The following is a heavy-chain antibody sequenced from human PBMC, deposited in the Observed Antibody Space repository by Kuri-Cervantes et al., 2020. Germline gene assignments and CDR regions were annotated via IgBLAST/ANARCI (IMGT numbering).Heavy chain of an antibody. CDR3: ARRSGADDRYYYYMDV. CDR2: ISTYNGKT. CDR1: GYTFSSFG. V-gene: IGHV1-18*01. J-gene: IGHJ6*03. D-gene: IGHD6-13*01. Sequence: ASVKVSCKASGYTFSSFGISWVRQAPGQGLEWMGWISTYNGKTNYAQKFQGRVTMTTDTSTSTAYMEVSSLRSEDTAVYYCARRSGADDRYYYYMDVWGKGTTVTVSS.